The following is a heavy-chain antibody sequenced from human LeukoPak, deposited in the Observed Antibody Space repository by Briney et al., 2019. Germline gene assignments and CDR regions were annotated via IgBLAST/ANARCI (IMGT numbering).Heavy chain of an antibody. Sequence: ASVKVSCKASGGTFSSYAISWVRQAPGQGLEWMGRIIPIFGTANYAQKFQGRVTITTGESTSTAYMELSSLRSEDTAVYYCARGPLHDFWSGYLDYWGQGTLVTVSS. CDR1: GGTFSSYA. CDR3: ARGPLHDFWSGYLDY. CDR2: IIPIFGTA. V-gene: IGHV1-69*05. D-gene: IGHD3-3*01. J-gene: IGHJ4*02.